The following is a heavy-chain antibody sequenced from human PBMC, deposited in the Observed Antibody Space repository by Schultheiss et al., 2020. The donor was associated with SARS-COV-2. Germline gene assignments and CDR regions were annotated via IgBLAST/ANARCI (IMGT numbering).Heavy chain of an antibody. D-gene: IGHD3-10*01. J-gene: IGHJ5*02. Sequence: SETLSLTCTVSGGSISSSSYYWGWIRQPPGKGLEWIGSIYYSGSTYYNPSLKSRVTISVDTSKNQFSLKLSSVTAADTAVYYCARLVRAEAAGRSGAFDPWGQGTLVTV. CDR3: ARLVRAEAAGRSGAFDP. CDR1: GGSISSSSYY. V-gene: IGHV4-39*01. CDR2: IYYSGST.